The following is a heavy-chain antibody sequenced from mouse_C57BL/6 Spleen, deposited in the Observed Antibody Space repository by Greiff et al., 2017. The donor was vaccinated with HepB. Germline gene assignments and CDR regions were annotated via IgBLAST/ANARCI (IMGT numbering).Heavy chain of an antibody. J-gene: IGHJ2*01. D-gene: IGHD2-2*01. CDR3: AREGYDDGDDFDY. CDR2: INYDGSST. Sequence: DVKLVESEGGLVQPGSSMKLSCTASGFTFSDYYMAWVRQVPEKGLEWVANINYDGSSTYYLDSLKSRFIISRDNAKNILYLQMSSLKSEDTATYYCAREGYDDGDDFDYWGQGTTLTVSS. CDR1: GFTFSDYY. V-gene: IGHV5-16*01.